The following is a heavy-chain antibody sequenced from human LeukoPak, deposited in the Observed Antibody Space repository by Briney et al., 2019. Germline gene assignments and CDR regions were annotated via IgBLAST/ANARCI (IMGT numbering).Heavy chain of an antibody. J-gene: IGHJ4*02. CDR2: VYYGGST. Sequence: PSETLSLTCSVSGGSISTSNYLWAWIRQPPGKGLEWSGSVYYGGSTQYNPALQSRVTISIDTSKNQFSLNLNSVTAADTAVYYCARHDRYFYDGSGHITLSFFDYWGQGTLVTVTS. V-gene: IGHV4-39*01. CDR1: GGSISTSNYL. CDR3: ARHDRYFYDGSGHITLSFFDY. D-gene: IGHD3-22*01.